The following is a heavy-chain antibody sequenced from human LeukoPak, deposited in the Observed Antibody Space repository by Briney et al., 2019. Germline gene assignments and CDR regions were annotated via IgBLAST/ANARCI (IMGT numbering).Heavy chain of an antibody. V-gene: IGHV1-24*01. Sequence: ASVRVSCKASGHTLTESAIHWVRQAPGKGLEWMGGFDPEDGQTIYAQKFQGRVTVTEDTSTDTAYMELSSLGSEDTAVYYCATEGGRSYYLYWGQGTLVTVSS. CDR3: ATEGGRSYYLY. CDR1: GHTLTESA. CDR2: FDPEDGQT. J-gene: IGHJ4*02. D-gene: IGHD1-26*01.